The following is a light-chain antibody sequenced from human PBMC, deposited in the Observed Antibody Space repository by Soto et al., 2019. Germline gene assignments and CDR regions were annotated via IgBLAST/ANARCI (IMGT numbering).Light chain of an antibody. CDR2: LGS. Sequence: EIALTQSPLSLPVTPAGPASISCMSSQNLLHSNGYNYLNWYLQKPGQSPQLLIYLGSNRASGVPDRFSGSGSGTDFTLTINRVEAEDVGLYFCAQGLATPFTFGGGTKVDIK. CDR3: AQGLATPFT. J-gene: IGKJ4*01. CDR1: QNLLHSNGYNY. V-gene: IGKV2-28*01.